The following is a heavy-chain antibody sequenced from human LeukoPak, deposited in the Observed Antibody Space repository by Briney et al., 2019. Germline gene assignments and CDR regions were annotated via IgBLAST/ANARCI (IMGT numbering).Heavy chain of an antibody. CDR3: ARDQRHSYGKYFDP. J-gene: IGHJ4*02. V-gene: IGHV4-4*08. Sequence: SGTLSLTCSLSGDALSTYYWNWVRQTPGKGLEWIGHVTYETTAYNPSLKSRVTISLDTAKNEFSLQLRSVTAADTAEYFCARDQRHSYGKYFDPWGQGILVSVSS. CDR2: VTYETT. D-gene: IGHD5-18*01. CDR1: GDALSTYY.